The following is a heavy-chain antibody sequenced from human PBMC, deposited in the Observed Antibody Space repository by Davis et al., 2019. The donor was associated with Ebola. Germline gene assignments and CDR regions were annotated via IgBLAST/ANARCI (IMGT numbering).Heavy chain of an antibody. CDR1: GFVFSSYV. CDR3: ACTIFDAFDI. D-gene: IGHD3-3*01. CDR2: ISGSGGST. J-gene: IGHJ3*02. V-gene: IGHV3-23*01. Sequence: GGSLRLSCAASGFVFSSYVMSWVRQAPGKGLEWVSAISGSGGSTYYADSVKGRFTISRDNSKNTLYLQMNSLRDEDTAVYYCACTIFDAFDIWGQGTMVTVSS.